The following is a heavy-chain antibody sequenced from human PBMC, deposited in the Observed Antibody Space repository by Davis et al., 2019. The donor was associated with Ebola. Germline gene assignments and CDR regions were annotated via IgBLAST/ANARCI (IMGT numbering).Heavy chain of an antibody. CDR1: GYSISSGYY. Sequence: PSETLSLTCAVSGYSISSGYYWGWIRQPPGKGLEWIGSIYHSGSTYYNPSLKSRVTISVDTSKNQFSLKLSSVTAADTAVYYCARVRYSSSFGLWGQGTLVTVSS. V-gene: IGHV4-38-2*01. CDR3: ARVRYSSSFGL. D-gene: IGHD6-6*01. J-gene: IGHJ5*02. CDR2: IYHSGST.